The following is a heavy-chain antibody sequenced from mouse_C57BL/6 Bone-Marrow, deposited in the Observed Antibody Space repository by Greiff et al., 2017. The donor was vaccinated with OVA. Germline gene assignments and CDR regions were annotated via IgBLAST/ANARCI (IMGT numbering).Heavy chain of an antibody. V-gene: IGHV5-6*01. CDR3: ARHQLGLDY. CDR1: GFTFSSYG. Sequence: VQLVESGGDLVKPGGSLKLSCAASGFTFSSYGMSWVRQTPDKRLEWVATISSGGSYTYYPDSVKGRFTISRDNAKNTLYLQMSSLKSEDTAMYYCARHQLGLDYWGQGTTLTVSS. CDR2: ISSGGSYT. J-gene: IGHJ2*01. D-gene: IGHD4-1*02.